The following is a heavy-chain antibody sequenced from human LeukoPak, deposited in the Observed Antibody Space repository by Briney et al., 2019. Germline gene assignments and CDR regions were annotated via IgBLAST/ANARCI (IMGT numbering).Heavy chain of an antibody. CDR1: GGSISSYY. CDR2: IYYSGST. D-gene: IGHD3-10*01. CDR3: ARLVTMVRGVIRRGYYFDY. V-gene: IGHV4-59*08. J-gene: IGHJ4*01. Sequence: SETLSLTCTVSGGSISSYYWSWIRQPPGKGLEWIGYIYYSGSTNYNPSLKSRVTISVDTSKNQFSLKLSSVTAADTAVYYCARLVTMVRGVIRRGYYFDYWGQEPWSPSPQ.